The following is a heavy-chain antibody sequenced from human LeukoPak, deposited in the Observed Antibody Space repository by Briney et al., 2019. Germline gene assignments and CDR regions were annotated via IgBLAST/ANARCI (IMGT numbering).Heavy chain of an antibody. Sequence: TSETLSLTCAVSGYSISSGYYWGWIRQPPGKGLEWIGSIYHSGSTYYNPSLKSRVTISVDTSKNQFSLKLSSVTAADTAVYYCARLSGSLLFDYWGQGTLVTVSS. V-gene: IGHV4-38-2*01. CDR1: GYSISSGYY. J-gene: IGHJ4*02. CDR3: ARLSGSLLFDY. CDR2: IYHSGST. D-gene: IGHD1-26*01.